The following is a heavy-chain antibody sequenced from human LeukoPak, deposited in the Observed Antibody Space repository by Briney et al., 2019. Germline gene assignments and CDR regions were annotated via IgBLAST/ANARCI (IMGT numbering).Heavy chain of an antibody. CDR2: ISGSGGST. Sequence: GGSLRLSCAASGFTFSSYAMSWVRQAPGKGLEWVSAISGSGGSTYYADSVKGRFTISRDNSKNTLYLQMNSLRAEDAAVYYCAKGSTVLLGQHFDYWGQGTLVTVSS. J-gene: IGHJ4*02. CDR1: GFTFSSYA. CDR3: AKGSTVLLGQHFDY. D-gene: IGHD3-10*01. V-gene: IGHV3-23*01.